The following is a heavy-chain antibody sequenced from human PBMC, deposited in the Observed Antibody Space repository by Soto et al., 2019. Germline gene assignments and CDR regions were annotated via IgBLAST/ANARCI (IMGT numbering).Heavy chain of an antibody. J-gene: IGHJ6*02. V-gene: IGHV4-59*01. CDR2: MYKTGST. D-gene: IGHD2-21*02. CDR1: GVSISGYY. CDR3: ARDLWGYCGTDCYPLDV. Sequence: PSETLSHTCPVSGVSISGYYWSWIRQPTGKGLEWIGYMYKTGSTVYNPSFKSRVTISVDTSKNQFSLKLNSVTAADTAVYYCARDLWGYCGTDCYPLDVWGQGTTVTVSS.